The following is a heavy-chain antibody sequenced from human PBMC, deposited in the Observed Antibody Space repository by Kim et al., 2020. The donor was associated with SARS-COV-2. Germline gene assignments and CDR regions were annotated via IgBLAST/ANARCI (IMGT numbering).Heavy chain of an antibody. Sequence: SETLSLTCAVYGGSFSGYYWSWIRQPPGKGLEWIGEINHSGSTNYNPSLKSRVTISVDTSKNQFSLKLSSVTAADTAVYYCARIVEMATIDYWGQGTLVTVSS. V-gene: IGHV4-34*01. D-gene: IGHD5-12*01. CDR1: GGSFSGYY. J-gene: IGHJ4*02. CDR3: ARIVEMATIDY. CDR2: INHSGST.